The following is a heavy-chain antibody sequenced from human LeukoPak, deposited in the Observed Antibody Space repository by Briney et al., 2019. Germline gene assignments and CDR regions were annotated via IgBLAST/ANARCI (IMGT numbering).Heavy chain of an antibody. Sequence: GGSLRLSCAASGFTFSSYNMNWVRQAPGKGLEWVSSITSGSSYIYYTDSVKGRFTISRDNAKNSLYLQMNCLRAEDTAVYYCATGTTSGSYYFAYWGQGTLVTVSS. V-gene: IGHV3-21*01. CDR1: GFTFSSYN. CDR2: ITSGSSYI. D-gene: IGHD1-1*01. CDR3: ATGTTSGSYYFAY. J-gene: IGHJ4*02.